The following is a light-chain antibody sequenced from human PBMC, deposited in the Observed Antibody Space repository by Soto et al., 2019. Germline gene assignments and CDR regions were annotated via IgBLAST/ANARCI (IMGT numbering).Light chain of an antibody. Sequence: DIQMSQSPSSLSASIGDRVTMTCRASHDISTYLNWYQQKPGKAPKLLIFSAVNLQSGVPSRFSASGSGTHFTLTIGSLQPDDFASYYCQQSFDTPPITFGQGTRL. V-gene: IGKV1-39*01. CDR1: HDISTY. CDR2: SAV. CDR3: QQSFDTPPIT. J-gene: IGKJ5*01.